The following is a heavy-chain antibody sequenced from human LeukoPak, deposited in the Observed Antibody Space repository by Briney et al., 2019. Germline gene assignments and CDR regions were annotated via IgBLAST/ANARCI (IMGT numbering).Heavy chain of an antibody. Sequence: GESLKISCKGSGYSFTSYWIGWVRQMPGKGLEWMGIIYPGDSDTRYSPSFRGQVTISADKSISTAYLQWSSLKASDTAMYYCARLGSIAAAGTGFDYWGQGTLVTVSS. CDR3: ARLGSIAAAGTGFDY. J-gene: IGHJ4*02. V-gene: IGHV5-51*01. CDR1: GYSFTSYW. D-gene: IGHD6-13*01. CDR2: IYPGDSDT.